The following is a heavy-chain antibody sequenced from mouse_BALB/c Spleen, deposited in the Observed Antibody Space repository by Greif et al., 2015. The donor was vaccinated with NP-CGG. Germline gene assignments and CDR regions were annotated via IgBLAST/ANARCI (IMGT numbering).Heavy chain of an antibody. CDR3: TRDWDGAMDY. Sequence: VQLKESGGGLVQPGGSMKLSCVASGFTFSNYWMNWVRQSPEKGLEWVAEIRLKSNNYATHYAESVKGRFTISRDDSESSVYLQMNNLRVEDTGIYYCTRDWDGAMDYWGQGTSVTVSS. J-gene: IGHJ4*01. CDR1: GFTFSNYW. V-gene: IGHV6-6*02. D-gene: IGHD4-1*01. CDR2: IRLKSNNYAT.